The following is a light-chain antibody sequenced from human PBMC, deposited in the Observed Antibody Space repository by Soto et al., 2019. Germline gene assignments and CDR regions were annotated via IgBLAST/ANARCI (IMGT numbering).Light chain of an antibody. V-gene: IGLV2-14*01. J-gene: IGLJ2*01. CDR2: DVS. CDR3: SSDTSSSTLVV. Sequence: QSVLTQPASVSGSPGQSITISCTGTSSDVGGYNYVSWYQQHPGKAPKLMIYDVSNRPSGVSNRFSGSKSGNTASLTISGRQAEDEADYYCSSDTSSSTLVVFGGGTKVTVL. CDR1: SSDVGGYNY.